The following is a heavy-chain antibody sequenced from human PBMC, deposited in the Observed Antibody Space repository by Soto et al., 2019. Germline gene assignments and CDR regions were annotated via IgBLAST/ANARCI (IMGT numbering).Heavy chain of an antibody. J-gene: IGHJ6*02. CDR3: ASFSATMVRGVIIRNYYGMDV. Sequence: TLSLTCTVSGGSISSGDYYWSWIRQPPGKGLEWIGYIYYSGSTYYNPSLKSRVTISVDTSKNQFSLKLSSVTAADTAVYYCASFSATMVRGVIIRNYYGMDVWGQGTTVTVSS. D-gene: IGHD3-10*01. V-gene: IGHV4-30-4*01. CDR1: GGSISSGDYY. CDR2: IYYSGST.